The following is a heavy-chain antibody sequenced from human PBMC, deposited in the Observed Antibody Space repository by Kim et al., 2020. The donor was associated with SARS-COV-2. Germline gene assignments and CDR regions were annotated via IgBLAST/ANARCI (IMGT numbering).Heavy chain of an antibody. CDR1: GGTFSSYA. D-gene: IGHD6-19*01. J-gene: IGHJ3*02. V-gene: IGHV1-69*13. Sequence: SVKVSCKASGGTFSSYAISWVRQAPGQGLEWMGGIIPIFGTANYAQKFQGRVTITADESTSTAYMELSSLRSEDTAVYYCARAQEGFYSSGWFDAFDIWGQGTMVTVSS. CDR2: IIPIFGTA. CDR3: ARAQEGFYSSGWFDAFDI.